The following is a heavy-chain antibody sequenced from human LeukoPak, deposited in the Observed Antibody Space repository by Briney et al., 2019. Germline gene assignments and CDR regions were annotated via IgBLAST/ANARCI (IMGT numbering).Heavy chain of an antibody. CDR2: ISRTSNTI. J-gene: IGHJ4*02. D-gene: IGHD3-22*01. Sequence: GGSLRLSCAASGFTFSSYSMNWVRQAPGKGLEWVSYISRTSNTIYYADSVKGRFTISRDNAKNSLYLQMNSLRAEDTAVYYCARDNRGGYYDSSGFDYWGQGTLVTVSS. CDR1: GFTFSSYS. V-gene: IGHV3-48*01. CDR3: ARDNRGGYYDSSGFDY.